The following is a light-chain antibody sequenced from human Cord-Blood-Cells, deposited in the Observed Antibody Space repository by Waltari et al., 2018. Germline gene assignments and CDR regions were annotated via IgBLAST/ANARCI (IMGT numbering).Light chain of an antibody. CDR1: SSDVGSYNL. V-gene: IGLV2-23*01. Sequence: QSALTQPASVSGSPGQSITISCTGTSSDVGSYNLVSWYQQHQGKAPKPMIYEGSRRPSGVSNRFSGSKSGNTASLAISGLQAEDEADYYCCSYAGSSTLFGGGTKLTVL. J-gene: IGLJ3*02. CDR2: EGS. CDR3: CSYAGSSTL.